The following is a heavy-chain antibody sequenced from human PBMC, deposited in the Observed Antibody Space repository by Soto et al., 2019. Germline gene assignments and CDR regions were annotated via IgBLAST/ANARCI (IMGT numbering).Heavy chain of an antibody. CDR1: RYSLSGYL. J-gene: IGHJ3*01. CDR3: ARIPGVRGVFDGFNV. D-gene: IGHD3-10*01. CDR2: IYPGDSDT. V-gene: IGHV5-51*01. Sequence: XESLKSSWKGSRYSLSGYLLVWVRQMPGKGLDWMGVIYPGDSDTRYSPSLHGQVTISADKSISTAYLQWSSLKASDTAMYFCARIPGVRGVFDGFNVWGQGTMVTVSS.